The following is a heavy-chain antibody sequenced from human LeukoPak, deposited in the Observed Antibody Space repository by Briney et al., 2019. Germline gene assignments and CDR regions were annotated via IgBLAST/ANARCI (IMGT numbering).Heavy chain of an antibody. V-gene: IGHV3-7*01. CDR2: IKQDESEK. D-gene: IGHD2-15*01. J-gene: IGHJ4*02. Sequence: PGGSLRLSCAASGFTFSSYWMSWVRQAPGKGLEWVANIKQDESEKYYVDSVKGRFTISRDNAKDSLYLQMNSLGAEDTAVYYCARRSCSGGICYQYFDYWGQGTLVTVSS. CDR1: GFTFSSYW. CDR3: ARRSCSGGICYQYFDY.